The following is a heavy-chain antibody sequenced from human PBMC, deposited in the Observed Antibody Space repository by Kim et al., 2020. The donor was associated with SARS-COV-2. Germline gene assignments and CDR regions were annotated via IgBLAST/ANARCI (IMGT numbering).Heavy chain of an antibody. Sequence: GGSLRLSCAASGLTFSSYAMSWVRQAPGKGLEWVSAISGSGGSTYYADSVKGRFTISRDNSKNTLYLQMNSLRAEDTAVYYCAKDIVVVPAATASYYYYGMDVWGQGTTVTVSS. CDR2: ISGSGGST. CDR1: GLTFSSYA. D-gene: IGHD2-2*01. J-gene: IGHJ6*02. CDR3: AKDIVVVPAATASYYYYGMDV. V-gene: IGHV3-23*01.